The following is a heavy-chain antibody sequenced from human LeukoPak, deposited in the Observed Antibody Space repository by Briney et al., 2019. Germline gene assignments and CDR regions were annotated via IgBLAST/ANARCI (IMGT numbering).Heavy chain of an antibody. J-gene: IGHJ4*02. CDR1: GFTFSNYW. Sequence: GGSLRLSCAASGFTFSNYWMTWVRQAPGKGLEWVANIKEDGSEKYYVDPIEGRFTTSRDNAKNSQYLQMNSLRSVDTAVYYCTSTRVAVAGFYWGQGTLVTVSS. CDR3: TSTRVAVAGFY. V-gene: IGHV3-7*01. D-gene: IGHD6-13*01. CDR2: IKEDGSEK.